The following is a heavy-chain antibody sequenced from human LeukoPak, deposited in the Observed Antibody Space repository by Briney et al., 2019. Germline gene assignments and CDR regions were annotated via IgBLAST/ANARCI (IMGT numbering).Heavy chain of an antibody. CDR2: IYYSGST. CDR1: GGSISSSSYY. Sequence: SETLSLTCTVSGGSISSSSYYWGWIRQPPGKGLERIGSIYYSGSTYYNPSLKSRVTISVDTSKNQFSLKLSSVTAADTAVYYCPGATGGTEDAFDIWGQGTMVTVSS. CDR3: PGATGGTEDAFDI. D-gene: IGHD1-14*01. J-gene: IGHJ3*02. V-gene: IGHV4-39*07.